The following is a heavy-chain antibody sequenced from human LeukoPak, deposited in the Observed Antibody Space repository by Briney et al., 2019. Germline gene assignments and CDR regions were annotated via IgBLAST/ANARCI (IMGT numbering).Heavy chain of an antibody. CDR3: AKSWTDYDILTGYLD. Sequence: GGSLRLSCAASGFTFSSYSMNWVRQAPGKGLEWVSSISSSSSYIYYADSVKGRFTISRDNSKNTLYLQMNSLRAEDTAVYYCAKSWTDYDILTGYLDWGQGTLVTVSS. D-gene: IGHD3-9*01. V-gene: IGHV3-21*04. J-gene: IGHJ4*02. CDR2: ISSSSSYI. CDR1: GFTFSSYS.